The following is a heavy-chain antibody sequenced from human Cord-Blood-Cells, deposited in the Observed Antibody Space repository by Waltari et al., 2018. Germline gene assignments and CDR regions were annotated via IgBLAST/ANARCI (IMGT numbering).Heavy chain of an antibody. V-gene: IGHV5-51*01. CDR3: ARHRSSNSWYALDI. Sequence: EVQLVQSGAEVKKPGESLKISCKGSGYSFTRTWIGGVGQMPGKGLQWMGVIYPGDAGTRSSPAFQGQGTISAAKSISTAYMQWSSLKPSDTAMYYCARHRSSNSWYALDIWGQGTMVTVSS. J-gene: IGHJ3*02. CDR1: GYSFTRTW. CDR2: IYPGDAGT. D-gene: IGHD6-13*01.